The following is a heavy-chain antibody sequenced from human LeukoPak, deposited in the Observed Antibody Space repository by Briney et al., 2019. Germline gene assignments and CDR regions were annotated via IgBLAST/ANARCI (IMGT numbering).Heavy chain of an antibody. J-gene: IGHJ5*02. Sequence: SETLSLTCTVSGGSISSHYWSWIRQPPGKGLEWIGYIYYSGSTNYNPSLKSRVTISVDTSKNQFSLKLSSVTAADTAAYYCARDSYYYDSSGYYNWFDPWGQGTLVTVSS. V-gene: IGHV4-59*11. CDR2: IYYSGST. D-gene: IGHD3-22*01. CDR1: GGSISSHY. CDR3: ARDSYYYDSSGYYNWFDP.